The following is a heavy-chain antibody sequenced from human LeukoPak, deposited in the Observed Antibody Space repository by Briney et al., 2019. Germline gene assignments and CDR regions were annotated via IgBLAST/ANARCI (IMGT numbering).Heavy chain of an antibody. CDR2: VYYSGST. Sequence: PSETLSLTCTVSGGSISSRSYYWGWIRQPAGKGLEWIGSVYYSGSTYYNPSLKSRVTISVDTSKNQFSLKLSSVTAADTAVYYCARSGSSSGYLFDYWGQGTLVTVSS. D-gene: IGHD3-22*01. J-gene: IGHJ4*02. CDR3: ARSGSSSGYLFDY. V-gene: IGHV4-39*01. CDR1: GGSISSRSYY.